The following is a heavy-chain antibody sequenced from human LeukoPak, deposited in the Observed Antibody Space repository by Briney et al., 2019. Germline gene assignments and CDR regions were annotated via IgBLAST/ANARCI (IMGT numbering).Heavy chain of an antibody. J-gene: IGHJ4*02. V-gene: IGHV3-7*03. CDR3: AKARGATYGTYYFDY. Sequence: GGSLRLSCAASGSTFSRSYMGWVRQAPGKGLEWVALMRLAGSVTYYVESVKGRFTISRDNSKNTLYLQMNSLRAEDTAVYYCAKARGATYGTYYFDYWGQGTLVTVSS. CDR2: MRLAGSVT. D-gene: IGHD4/OR15-4a*01. CDR1: GSTFSRSY.